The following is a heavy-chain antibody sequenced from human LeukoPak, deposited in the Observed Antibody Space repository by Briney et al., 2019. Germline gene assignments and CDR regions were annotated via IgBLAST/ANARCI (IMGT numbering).Heavy chain of an antibody. Sequence: GASVKVSCKASGYTFTGYYMHWVRQAPGQGLEWMGRINPNSGGTNYAQKFQGRVTMTRDTSISTAYMELSRLRSDDTAVYYCARGGLSSSSAYFQHWGQGTLVTVSS. CDR1: GYTFTGYY. CDR3: ARGGLSSSSAYFQH. V-gene: IGHV1-2*06. CDR2: INPNSGGT. D-gene: IGHD6-6*01. J-gene: IGHJ1*01.